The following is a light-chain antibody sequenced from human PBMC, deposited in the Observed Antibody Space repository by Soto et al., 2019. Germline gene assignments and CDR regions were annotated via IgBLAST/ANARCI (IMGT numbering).Light chain of an antibody. CDR3: QQSYNTPWT. J-gene: IGKJ1*01. CDR2: DAS. CDR1: QSISTY. Sequence: DIQMTQSPSSLSASVGDRVTITCRASQSISTYLNWYQQKPGKAPRLLIYDASSLQSGVPSRFSGSGSGTDFTLTTSSLHQPEDFATYYCQQSYNTPWTFGQGTKVDNK. V-gene: IGKV1-39*01.